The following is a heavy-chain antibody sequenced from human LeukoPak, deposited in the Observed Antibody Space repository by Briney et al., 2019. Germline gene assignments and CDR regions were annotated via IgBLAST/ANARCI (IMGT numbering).Heavy chain of an antibody. CDR1: GGSFSGYY. CDR3: ARWESYYGSGSYFMLDV. D-gene: IGHD3-10*01. Sequence: KSSETLSLTCAVYGGSFSGYYWSWIRQPPGKGLEWIGEINHRGSTNYNPSLKSRVTISVDTSKNQFSLKLSSVTAADTAVYYCARWESYYGSGSYFMLDVWGQGTTVTVSS. CDR2: INHRGST. J-gene: IGHJ6*02. V-gene: IGHV4-34*01.